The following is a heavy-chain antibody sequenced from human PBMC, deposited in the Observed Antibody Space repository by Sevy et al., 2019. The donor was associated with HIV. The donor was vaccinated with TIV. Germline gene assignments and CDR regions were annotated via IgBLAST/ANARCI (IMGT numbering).Heavy chain of an antibody. Sequence: GGSLRLSCAASGFTFSNYAMNWVRQAPGKGLEWVSGISGSGGSGDKTNYEDSVKGRFTISRDDSKNSLYLQLNSQRAEDTAIYYCARKYDSSGYFDYWGQGTLVTVSS. CDR2: ISGSGGSGDKT. CDR3: ARKYDSSGYFDY. V-gene: IGHV3-23*01. D-gene: IGHD3-22*01. CDR1: GFTFSNYA. J-gene: IGHJ4*02.